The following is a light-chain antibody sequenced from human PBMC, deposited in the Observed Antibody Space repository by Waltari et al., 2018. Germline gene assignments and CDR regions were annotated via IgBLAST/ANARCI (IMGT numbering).Light chain of an antibody. V-gene: IGLV3-25*03. CDR1: ALAKKY. CDR2: KDT. Sequence: SNEXTQPPSVXXSPGQTARIPCSGDALAKKYSYWYQQKPGQAPVLVMYKDTERPPGIPEXXSGSSSGTTVXLTITGVQAEDEADYYCXSSGNXGXXPYVFGGGTRVTVL. J-gene: IGLJ1*01. CDR3: XSSGNXGXXPYV.